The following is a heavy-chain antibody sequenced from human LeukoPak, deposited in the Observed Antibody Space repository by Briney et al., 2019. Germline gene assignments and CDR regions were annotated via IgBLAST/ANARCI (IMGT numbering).Heavy chain of an antibody. CDR2: IWYGGSNK. V-gene: IGHV3-33*08. CDR3: ARDDGSGRLGYFDY. J-gene: IGHJ4*02. CDR1: GFTFSSYG. Sequence: GGSLRLSCAASGFTFSSYGMHWVRQAPGKGLEWVAVIWYGGSNKYYADSVKGRFTISRDNSKNTLYLQMNSLRAEDTAVYYCARDDGSGRLGYFDYWGQGTLVTVSS. D-gene: IGHD3-10*01.